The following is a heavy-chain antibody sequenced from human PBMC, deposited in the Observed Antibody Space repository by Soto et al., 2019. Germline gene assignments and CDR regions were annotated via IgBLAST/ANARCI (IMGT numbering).Heavy chain of an antibody. CDR1: GGSVSSGSYY. D-gene: IGHD3-3*01. J-gene: IGHJ4*02. V-gene: IGHV4-61*01. Sequence: QVQLQESGPGLVKPSETLSLTCTVSGGSVSSGSYYWSWIRQPPGKGLEWIGYIYYSGSTNYNPSLKSRVTISVDTSKNQFSLKLSSVTAADTAVYYCAREIYDFWSGYYVVWGQGTLVTVSS. CDR2: IYYSGST. CDR3: AREIYDFWSGYYVV.